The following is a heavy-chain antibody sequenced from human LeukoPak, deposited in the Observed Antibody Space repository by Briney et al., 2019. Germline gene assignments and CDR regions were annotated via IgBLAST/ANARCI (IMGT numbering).Heavy chain of an antibody. CDR2: ISAYNGNT. D-gene: IGHD2-15*01. V-gene: IGHV1-18*01. CDR3: ARVGPFEVAATLDYYYYMDF. Sequence: GASVKVSCKASGYTFTRYAITWVRQAPGQGPEWMGRISAYNGNTNYAQKLQGRVTMTTDTSTSTAYMGLRSLRSDDTAVYYCARVGPFEVAATLDYYYYMDFWGKGTTVTVSS. J-gene: IGHJ6*03. CDR1: GYTFTRYA.